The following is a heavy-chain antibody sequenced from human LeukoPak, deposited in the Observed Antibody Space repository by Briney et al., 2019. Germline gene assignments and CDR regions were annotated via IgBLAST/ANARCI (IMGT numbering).Heavy chain of an antibody. J-gene: IGHJ3*02. CDR2: ISYDGSNK. V-gene: IGHV3-30-3*01. CDR3: AKDRWSSSWSPVDAFDI. D-gene: IGHD6-13*01. Sequence: PGGSLRLSCAASGFTFSSYAMHWVRQAPGKGLEWVAVISYDGSNKYYADSVKGRFTISRDNSKNTLYLQTNSLRAEDTAVYYCAKDRWSSSWSPVDAFDIWGQGTMVTVSS. CDR1: GFTFSSYA.